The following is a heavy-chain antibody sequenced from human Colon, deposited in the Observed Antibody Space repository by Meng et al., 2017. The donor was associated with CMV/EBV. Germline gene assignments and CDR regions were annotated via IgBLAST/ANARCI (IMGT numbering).Heavy chain of an antibody. V-gene: IGHV1-18*01. CDR1: GYTFATYD. J-gene: IGHJ5*02. Sequence: ASVKVSCKASGYTFATYDISWVRQAPGQGLEWMGKITTYSGNTNLPQKFQGRVTMTTDTSTSTAYMELRSLRSADTAVYYCTRGQGILYAWGQGTLVTVSS. CDR3: TRGQGILYA. CDR2: ITTYSGNT. D-gene: IGHD2-8*01.